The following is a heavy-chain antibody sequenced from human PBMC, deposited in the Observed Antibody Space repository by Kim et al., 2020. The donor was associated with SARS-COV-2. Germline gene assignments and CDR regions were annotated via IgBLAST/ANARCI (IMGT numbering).Heavy chain of an antibody. J-gene: IGHJ3*02. D-gene: IGHD3-22*01. V-gene: IGHV5-51*01. CDR3: AGGEYYYDSSGYSNAFDI. CDR1: GYSFTSYW. CDR2: IYPGDSDT. Sequence: GESLKISCKGSGYSFTSYWIGWVRQMPGKGLEWMGIIYPGDSDTRYSPSFQGQVTISADKSISTAYLQWSSLKASDTAMYYCAGGEYYYDSSGYSNAFDIWGQGTMVTVSS.